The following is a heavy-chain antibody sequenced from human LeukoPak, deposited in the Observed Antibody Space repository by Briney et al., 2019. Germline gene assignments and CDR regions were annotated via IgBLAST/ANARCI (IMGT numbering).Heavy chain of an antibody. CDR2: ISYTGST. J-gene: IGHJ5*02. V-gene: IGHV4-59*01. CDR3: ARDDYRGVTNFDP. Sequence: KPSETLSLTCTVSGGSISPYFWSWIRQPPGKGLEWIGYISYTGSTNYNPSLKSRVTISVDTSKNQFSLQLTSVTAADTVVYYCARDDYRGVTNFDPWGQGTLVTVSS. D-gene: IGHD3-10*01. CDR1: GGSISPYF.